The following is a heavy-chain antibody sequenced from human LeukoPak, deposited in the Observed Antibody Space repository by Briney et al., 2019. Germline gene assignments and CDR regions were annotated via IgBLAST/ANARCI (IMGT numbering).Heavy chain of an antibody. V-gene: IGHV3-7*01. J-gene: IGHJ5*02. CDR2: IKQDGSEK. Sequence: GGSLRLSCAASGIIITSYWMSWVRQTPGKGLEWVANIKQDGSEKNYVDSVKGRFTIFRDNARNSLYLQMNSLRAEDTAVYYCASHSYGYNHWGQGTLVTVSS. CDR1: GIIITSYW. CDR3: ASHSYGYNH. D-gene: IGHD3-16*01.